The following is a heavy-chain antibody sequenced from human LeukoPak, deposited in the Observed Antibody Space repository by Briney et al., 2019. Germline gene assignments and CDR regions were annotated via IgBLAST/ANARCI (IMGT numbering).Heavy chain of an antibody. J-gene: IGHJ6*02. CDR2: IIPIFGTA. V-gene: IGHV1-69*13. CDR3: ARDYGSGSDYGMDV. CDR1: GGTFSSYA. Sequence: GASVKVSCKASGGTFSSYAISWVRQAPGQGLEWMGGIIPIFGTANYAQKFQGRVTITADESTSTAYMELSSLRSEDTAVYYCARDYGSGSDYGMDVWGQGTTVTVSS. D-gene: IGHD3-10*01.